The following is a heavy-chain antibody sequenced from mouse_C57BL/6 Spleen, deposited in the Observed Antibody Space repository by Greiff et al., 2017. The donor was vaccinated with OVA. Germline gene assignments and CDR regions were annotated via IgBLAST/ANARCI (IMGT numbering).Heavy chain of an antibody. CDR2: INPYNGGT. CDR1: GYTFTDYY. Sequence: EVQLQQSGPVLVKPGASVKMSCKASGYTFTDYYMNWVKQSHGKSLEWIGVINPYNGGTSYNQKFKGKATLTVDKSSSTAYMELNSLTSEDSAVYYCARGEGYYAMDYWGQGTSVTVSS. J-gene: IGHJ4*01. CDR3: ARGEGYYAMDY. V-gene: IGHV1-19*01.